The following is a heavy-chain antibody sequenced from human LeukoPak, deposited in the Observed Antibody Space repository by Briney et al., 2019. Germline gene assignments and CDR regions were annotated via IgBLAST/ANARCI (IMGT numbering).Heavy chain of an antibody. Sequence: GGSLRLSCAASGFTVKDNFMSWVRQAPGKGLEWVVVISSDGNSKNFALSVKGRFAISRDNSKNTLFLQMNNLRSEDTALYYCVSPTADYPSLYYFDSWGQGTLVTVSS. V-gene: IGHV3-30*09. J-gene: IGHJ4*02. CDR3: VSPTADYPSLYYFDS. D-gene: IGHD5-12*01. CDR1: GFTVKDNF. CDR2: ISSDGNSK.